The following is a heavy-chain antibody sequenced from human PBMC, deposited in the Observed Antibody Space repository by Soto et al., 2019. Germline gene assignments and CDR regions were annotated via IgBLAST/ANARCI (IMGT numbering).Heavy chain of an antibody. CDR1: GYTFTGYY. V-gene: IGHV1-2*02. J-gene: IGHJ4*02. CDR2: INPNSGGT. D-gene: IGHD3-3*01. CDR3: ARASNRDFSTDY. Sequence: ASVKVSCKASGYTFTGYYIHWVRQAPGQGLEWMGWINPNSGGTNYAQKFQGRVTMTRDTSISTAYMELSRLRSDDTAVYYCARASNRDFSTDYWGQGTLVTVSS.